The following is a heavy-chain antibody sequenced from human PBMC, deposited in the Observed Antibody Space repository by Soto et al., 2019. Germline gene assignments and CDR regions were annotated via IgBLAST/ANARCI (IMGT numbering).Heavy chain of an antibody. Sequence: QITLKESGPSLVQPTQTLTLICTFSGFSLTNTGVTVGWIRQPPGKALEWLALVYWHDVKRYNPSLRNRLTIAKDTSKNRVVLTLANVGPVDTATYYCAHSQFEILTGPFDSWGRGTLVTVSS. CDR3: AHSQFEILTGPFDS. D-gene: IGHD3-9*01. V-gene: IGHV2-5*01. CDR2: VYWHDVK. J-gene: IGHJ5*01. CDR1: GFSLTNTGVT.